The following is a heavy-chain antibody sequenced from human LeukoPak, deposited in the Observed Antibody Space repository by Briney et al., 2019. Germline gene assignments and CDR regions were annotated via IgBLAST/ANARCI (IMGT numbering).Heavy chain of an antibody. D-gene: IGHD4-11*01. CDR3: ARAPWAYGNYVHAFDI. Sequence: SETLSLTCTVSGDSISTYYWSWIRQPPGKGLEWIGYIYYRVTSDYNPSLKSRVTMSVDMSTRQISLKLSSVTAADTAVYYCARAPWAYGNYVHAFDIWGQGTMVTVSS. CDR1: GDSISTYY. CDR2: IYYRVTS. J-gene: IGHJ3*02. V-gene: IGHV4-59*01.